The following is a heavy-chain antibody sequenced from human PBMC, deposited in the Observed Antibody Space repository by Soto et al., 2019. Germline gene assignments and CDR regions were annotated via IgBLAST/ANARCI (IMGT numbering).Heavy chain of an antibody. CDR3: ASTAIAAAGLDY. D-gene: IGHD6-13*01. CDR2: IYYSGST. V-gene: IGHV4-59*01. J-gene: IGHJ4*02. Sequence: PSETLSLTCTVSGGSISSYYWSWIRQPPGKGLEWIGYIYYSGSTNYNPSLKSRITKSVDTSKNQFSLKLSSVTAADTAVYYCASTAIAAAGLDYWGQGTLVTVSS. CDR1: GGSISSYY.